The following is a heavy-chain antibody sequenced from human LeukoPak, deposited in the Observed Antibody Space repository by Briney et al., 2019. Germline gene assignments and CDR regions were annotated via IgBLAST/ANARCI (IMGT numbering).Heavy chain of an antibody. CDR1: GGSITSHY. CDR2: ISWSGNT. D-gene: IGHD5-24*01. J-gene: IGHJ5*02. V-gene: IGHV4-59*11. Sequence: PSETLSLTCTVSGGSITSHYWSWIRQPPGKGLEWIGYISWSGNTDYNPSLKSRVTISVDTSKNQFSLRLNSVTAADTAVYYCTRDGRDGYNYVDLWGQGTLVTVSS. CDR3: TRDGRDGYNYVDL.